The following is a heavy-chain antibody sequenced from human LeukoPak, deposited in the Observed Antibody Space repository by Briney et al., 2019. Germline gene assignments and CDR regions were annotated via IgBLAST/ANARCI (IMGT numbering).Heavy chain of an antibody. CDR2: INPNSGGT. CDR3: ERDSGFWSGYSRYNWFDP. J-gene: IGHJ5*02. D-gene: IGHD3-3*01. V-gene: IGHV1-2*02. Sequence: ASVKVSCKASGYTFTGYYMHWVRQAPGQGLEWMGWINPNSGGTNYAQKFQGRVTMTRDTSISTAYMELSRLRSDDTAVYYCERDSGFWSGYSRYNWFDPWGQGTLVTVSS. CDR1: GYTFTGYY.